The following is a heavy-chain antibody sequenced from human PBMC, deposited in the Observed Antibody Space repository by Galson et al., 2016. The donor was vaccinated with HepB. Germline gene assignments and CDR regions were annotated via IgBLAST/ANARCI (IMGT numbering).Heavy chain of an antibody. CDR3: ARESAGSFDL. CDR2: IYYSGST. J-gene: IGHJ2*01. CDR1: GGSINSDY. Sequence: LSLTCTVTGGSINSDYWSWIRQPPGKGLEWIGYIYYSGSTNYNPSLKSRVTLSVDTSKNQFSLKLTSVTAADTAVYYCARESAGSFDLWGRGTLVTVSS. V-gene: IGHV4-59*01.